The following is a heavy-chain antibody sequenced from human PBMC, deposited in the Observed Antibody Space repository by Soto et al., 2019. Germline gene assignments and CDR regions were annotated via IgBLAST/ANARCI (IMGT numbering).Heavy chain of an antibody. V-gene: IGHV4-59*01. CDR1: GGSISSYY. CDR2: IYYSGST. CDR3: ARDGDYDYFDY. D-gene: IGHD4-17*01. Sequence: QVQLQESGPGLVKPSETLSLTCTVSGGSISSYYWSWIRLPPGKGLEWIGYIYYSGSTNYNPSLKSRVTISVDTSKNQFSLKLSSVTAADTAVYYCARDGDYDYFDYWGQGTLVTVSS. J-gene: IGHJ4*02.